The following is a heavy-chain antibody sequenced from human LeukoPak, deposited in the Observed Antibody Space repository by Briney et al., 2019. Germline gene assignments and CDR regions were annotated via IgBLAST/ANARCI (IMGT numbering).Heavy chain of an antibody. CDR2: ISSSGSTI. CDR1: GFTFSSYE. D-gene: IGHD3-10*01. Sequence: GGSLRLSCAASGFTFSSYEMNWARQAPGRGLEWVSYISSSGSTIYYADSVKGRFTISRDNAKNSLYLQMNSLRAEDTAVYYCARMVRGVMFDYWGQRTLVTVSS. J-gene: IGHJ4*02. V-gene: IGHV3-48*03. CDR3: ARMVRGVMFDY.